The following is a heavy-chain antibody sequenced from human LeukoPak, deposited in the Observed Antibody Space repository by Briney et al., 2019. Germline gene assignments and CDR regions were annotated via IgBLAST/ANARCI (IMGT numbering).Heavy chain of an antibody. D-gene: IGHD7-27*01. Sequence: GASVKVSCKALGYTFTDHYFHWLRQAPGQGLEWMGWIHPGRGDTNYAQKFQGRDSLTRDTSISTAYMELSRLTSDDTAVYYCARDHNWGSDYWGQGTLVSVSS. V-gene: IGHV1-2*02. CDR2: IHPGRGDT. CDR3: ARDHNWGSDY. J-gene: IGHJ4*02. CDR1: GYTFTDHY.